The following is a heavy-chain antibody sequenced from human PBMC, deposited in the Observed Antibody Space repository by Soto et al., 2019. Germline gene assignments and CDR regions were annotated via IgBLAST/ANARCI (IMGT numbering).Heavy chain of an antibody. Sequence: SETLCLTCTVSGCSISSYYWSWIRQPPGKGLEWIGYIYYSGSTNYNPSLKSRVTISVDTSKNQFSLKLSSVTAADTAVYYCARDLGYYGSGSYYPTNNWFDPWGQGTLVTVSS. V-gene: IGHV4-59*01. CDR2: IYYSGST. J-gene: IGHJ5*02. D-gene: IGHD3-10*01. CDR3: ARDLGYYGSGSYYPTNNWFDP. CDR1: GCSISSYY.